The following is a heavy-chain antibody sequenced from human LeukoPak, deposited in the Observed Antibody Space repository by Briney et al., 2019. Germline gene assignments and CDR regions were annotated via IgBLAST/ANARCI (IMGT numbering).Heavy chain of an antibody. CDR2: ISNDGNKK. V-gene: IGHV3-30-3*01. CDR3: ARSPPYSSSYYYYYGMDV. J-gene: IGHJ6*02. Sequence: GGSLRLSCTASGFTFDNYALHWVRQTPAKGLEWVAVISNDGNKKFYTDSVKGRFIISRDNSKNTLYLQMNSLRAEDTAVYYCARSPPYSSSYYYYYGMDVWGQGTTVTVSS. D-gene: IGHD6-6*01. CDR1: GFTFDNYA.